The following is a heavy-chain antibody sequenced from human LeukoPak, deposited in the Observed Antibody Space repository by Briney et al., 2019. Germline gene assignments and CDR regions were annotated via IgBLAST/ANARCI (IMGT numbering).Heavy chain of an antibody. CDR3: AKDIGIMVRGVIDY. V-gene: IGHV3-23*01. J-gene: IGHJ4*02. CDR2: ISGSGGST. Sequence: GGSLRLSCAASGFTFSSYGMSWVRQAPGKGLEWVSAISGSGGSTYYADSVKGRFTISRDNSKNTLYLQMNSLRAEDTAVYYCAKDIGIMVRGVIDYWGQGTLVTVSS. CDR1: GFTFSSYG. D-gene: IGHD3-10*01.